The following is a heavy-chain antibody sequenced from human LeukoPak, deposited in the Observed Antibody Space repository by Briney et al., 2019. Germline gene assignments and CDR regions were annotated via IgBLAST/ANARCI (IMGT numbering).Heavy chain of an antibody. D-gene: IGHD1-26*01. CDR2: FDPEDGET. J-gene: IGHJ4*02. CDR3: ATKARSGSYYYFDY. CDR1: GYALTELS. Sequence: ASVKVSCKVSGYALTELSMHWVRQAPGKGLEWMGGFDPEDGETIYAQKFQGRVTMTEDTSTDTAYMELSSLRSEDTAVYYCATKARSGSYYYFDYWGQGTLVTVSS. V-gene: IGHV1-24*01.